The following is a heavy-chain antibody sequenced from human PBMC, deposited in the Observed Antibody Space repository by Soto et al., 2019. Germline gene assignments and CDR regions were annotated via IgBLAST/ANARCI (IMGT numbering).Heavy chain of an antibody. V-gene: IGHV3-23*01. CDR2: ISGSGGST. Sequence: PGGSLRLSCAASGFTFSSYAMSWVRQAPGKGLEWVSAISGSGGSTYYADSVKGRFTISRDNSKNTLYLQMSSLRAEDTAVYYCAKGWQLGRYFDYWGQGTLVTVSS. J-gene: IGHJ4*02. CDR1: GFTFSSYA. CDR3: AKGWQLGRYFDY. D-gene: IGHD6-6*01.